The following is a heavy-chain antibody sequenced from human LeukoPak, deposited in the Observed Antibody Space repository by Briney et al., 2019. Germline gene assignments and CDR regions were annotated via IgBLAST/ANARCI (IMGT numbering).Heavy chain of an antibody. CDR3: ARVLGGSGYYYPLDY. CDR2: ISSSSSTI. D-gene: IGHD3-22*01. CDR1: GFTFSSYS. J-gene: IGHJ4*02. Sequence: GGSLRLSCAASGFTFSSYSMNWVRQAPGKGLEWVSYISSSSSTIYYADSVKGRFTISRDNAKNSLYLQMNSLRAEDTAVYYCARVLGGSGYYYPLDYWGQGTLVTVSS. V-gene: IGHV3-48*04.